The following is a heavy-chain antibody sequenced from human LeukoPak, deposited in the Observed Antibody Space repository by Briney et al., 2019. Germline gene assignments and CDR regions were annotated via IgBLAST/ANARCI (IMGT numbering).Heavy chain of an antibody. CDR2: IYYSGST. D-gene: IGHD4-17*01. CDR1: GGSISRYY. Sequence: SETLSLTCTVSGGSISRYYWIWIRQPPGKGLEGLGYIYYSGSTNYNPSLKSRVTISVDTSKNQFSLKLSSVTAADTAVYYCARVSDYGDYHLFDYWGQGTLVTVSS. J-gene: IGHJ4*02. CDR3: ARVSDYGDYHLFDY. V-gene: IGHV4-59*01.